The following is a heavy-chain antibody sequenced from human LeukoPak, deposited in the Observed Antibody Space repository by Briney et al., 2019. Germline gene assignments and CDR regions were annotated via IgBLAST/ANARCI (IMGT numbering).Heavy chain of an antibody. V-gene: IGHV3-53*01. CDR3: AKQLRVYYYMDV. J-gene: IGHJ6*03. CDR2: IYSGGST. Sequence: GGSLRLSCAASGFTVSSNYMSWVRQAPGKGLEWVSVIYSGGSTYYADSVKGRFTISRDNSKNTVYLQMNSLRAEDTAVYYCAKQLRVYYYMDVWGKGTTVTVSS. CDR1: GFTVSSNY. D-gene: IGHD1-1*01.